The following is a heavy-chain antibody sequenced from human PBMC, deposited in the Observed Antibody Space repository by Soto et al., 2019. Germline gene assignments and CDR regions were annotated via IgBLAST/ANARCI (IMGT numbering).Heavy chain of an antibody. Sequence: QVLLVETGGGVVQPGRSLRLSCAASGFTFRTFGMHWVRQAPGKGLEWVSVIWNDGSKKFYADSVKGRFTISRDNSSNTLYLQMDSLRPEDTAVYYCVTGNQNFFDYWGQGTLVTVSS. V-gene: IGHV3-33*01. CDR2: IWNDGSKK. CDR3: VTGNQNFFDY. J-gene: IGHJ4*02. D-gene: IGHD1-1*01. CDR1: GFTFRTFG.